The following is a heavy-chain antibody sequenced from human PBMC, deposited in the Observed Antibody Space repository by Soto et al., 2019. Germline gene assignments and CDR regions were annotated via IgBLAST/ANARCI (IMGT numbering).Heavy chain of an antibody. Sequence: QVQLVESGGGVVQAGGSLGLSCTASGFTFSTYGMHWVRQAPGKGPEWVAVMSHDGSHKAFLDSVKGRFIISRDNSKNTLYLQMNSLRPDDTAVYYCARLPRSGWDHYYYGMDVCGQGTTVIVSS. V-gene: IGHV3-30*03. CDR3: ARLPRSGWDHYYYGMDV. J-gene: IGHJ6*02. D-gene: IGHD6-19*01. CDR2: MSHDGSHK. CDR1: GFTFSTYG.